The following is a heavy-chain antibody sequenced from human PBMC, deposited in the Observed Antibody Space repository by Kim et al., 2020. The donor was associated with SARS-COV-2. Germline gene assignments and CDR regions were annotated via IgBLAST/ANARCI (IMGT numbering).Heavy chain of an antibody. Sequence: GGSLRLSCAASGFTFSGSAMHWVRQASGKGLEWVGRIRSKANSYATAYAASVKGRFTISRDDSKNTAYLQMNSLKTEDTAVYYCTRHVLLWINWFDPWGQGTLVTVSS. CDR1: GFTFSGSA. D-gene: IGHD3-10*01. V-gene: IGHV3-73*01. CDR3: TRHVLLWINWFDP. CDR2: IRSKANSYAT. J-gene: IGHJ5*02.